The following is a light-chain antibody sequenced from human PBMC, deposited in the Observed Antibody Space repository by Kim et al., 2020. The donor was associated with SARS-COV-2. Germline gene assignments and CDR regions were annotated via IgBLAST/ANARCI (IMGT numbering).Light chain of an antibody. CDR3: QQYGSSPLT. J-gene: IGKJ4*01. CDR1: QSVSSSF. Sequence: EIELTQSPGTLSLSPGERATLSCRASQSVSSSFLAWYQQKPGQAPRLLIYGAFNRAAGIPDRFSGSGSGTDFTLTINRLEPEDFAVYYCQQYGSSPLTFGGGTKVDIK. V-gene: IGKV3-20*01. CDR2: GAF.